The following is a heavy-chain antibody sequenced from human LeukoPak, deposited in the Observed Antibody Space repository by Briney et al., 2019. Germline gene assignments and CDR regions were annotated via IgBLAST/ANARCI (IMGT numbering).Heavy chain of an antibody. CDR3: AGGVVGAFEI. Sequence: GGSLRLSCAASGFTFDDYAMSWVRQVPGKGLEWVSGLNWNGGSTGYADSVQGRFTISRDNAKNSLYLQMNSLRAEDTALYYCAGGVVGAFEIWGQGTMVTVSS. V-gene: IGHV3-20*04. CDR1: GFTFDDYA. D-gene: IGHD2-21*01. J-gene: IGHJ3*02. CDR2: LNWNGGST.